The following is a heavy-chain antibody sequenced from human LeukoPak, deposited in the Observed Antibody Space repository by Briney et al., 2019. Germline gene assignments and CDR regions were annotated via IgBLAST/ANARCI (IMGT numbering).Heavy chain of an antibody. D-gene: IGHD2-8*01. CDR3: AREMVRDAFDI. CDR2: VSSSGTT. CDR1: GGSISRDGHY. J-gene: IGHJ3*02. V-gene: IGHV4-31*03. Sequence: SETLSLTCTVSGGSISRDGHYWSWIRQYPGKGLESIGSVSSSGTTTYNPSLRSRVTISLDTSQNQFSLNLRSLTAADTAVYYCAREMVRDAFDIWGQGTMVTVSS.